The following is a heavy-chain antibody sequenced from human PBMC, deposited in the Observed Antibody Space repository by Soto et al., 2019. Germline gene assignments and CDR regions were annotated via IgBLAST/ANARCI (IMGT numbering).Heavy chain of an antibody. CDR1: GFTFSSYA. D-gene: IGHD2-2*01. V-gene: IGHV3-23*01. Sequence: EVQLLESGGAFLQPGGSLRLSCAASGFTFSSYAMSWVRQAPGKGLEWVSVISAGGENTYYADPVKGRFTISRDNSRDPLYLQMDSLRAEDTAVYYCAKREGTSWQNYFDYWGQGTLVTVSS. J-gene: IGHJ4*02. CDR2: ISAGGENT. CDR3: AKREGTSWQNYFDY.